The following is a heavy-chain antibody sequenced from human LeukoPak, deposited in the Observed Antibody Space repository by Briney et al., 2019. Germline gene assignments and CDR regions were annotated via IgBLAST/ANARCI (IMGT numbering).Heavy chain of an antibody. CDR3: ARDRAYYDILTGYYEIDP. V-gene: IGHV4-4*07. J-gene: IGHJ5*02. CDR1: GGSISSYY. D-gene: IGHD3-9*01. CDR2: IYTSGST. Sequence: SETLSLTCTVSGGSISSYYWSWIRQPAGKGLEWIGRIYTSGSTNYNPSLKSRVTISVDTSKNQFSLKLSSVTAADTAVYYCARDRAYYDILTGYYEIDPWGQGTLVTVSS.